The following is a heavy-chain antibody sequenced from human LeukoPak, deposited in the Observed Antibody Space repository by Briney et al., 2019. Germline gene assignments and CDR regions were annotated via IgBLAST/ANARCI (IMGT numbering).Heavy chain of an antibody. CDR3: VRSPACSSGTCYPNWFDP. V-gene: IGHV5-51*07. Sequence: GGSLKISCKGSGYIFTNNWIGWVHQLPGKGLEWMGITYPGDSNTRYSPSFQGQVTISADKSISSAYLQWSSLKASDTAMYYCVRSPACSSGTCYPNWFDPWGQGTLVTVSS. CDR2: TYPGDSNT. D-gene: IGHD2-15*01. CDR1: GYIFTNNW. J-gene: IGHJ5*02.